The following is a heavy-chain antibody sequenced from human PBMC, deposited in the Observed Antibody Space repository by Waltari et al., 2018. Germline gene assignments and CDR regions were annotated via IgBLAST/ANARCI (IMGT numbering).Heavy chain of an antibody. CDR2: ITYDGSRK. CDR1: GFTFSRHG. Sequence: QGRLAESGGGMVQSGGSLRLSCEASGFTFSRHGLHWVRQAPGKGLEWVAFITYDGSRKFYADSVKGRFTISRDNSNDILFLDMNNLRRDDTAVYFCARGSAGKPLDNWGQGALVTVSS. V-gene: IGHV3-30*03. J-gene: IGHJ4*02. CDR3: ARGSAGKPLDN. D-gene: IGHD2-15*01.